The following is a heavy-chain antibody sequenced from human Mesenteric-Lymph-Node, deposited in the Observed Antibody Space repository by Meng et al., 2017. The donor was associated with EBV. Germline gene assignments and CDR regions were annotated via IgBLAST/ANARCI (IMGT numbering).Heavy chain of an antibody. D-gene: IGHD2-21*02. J-gene: IGHJ4*02. Sequence: QVQLQQSGPGLVKPSXXPXLTXFXXGDKVSSNTAAWNWIRQSPSRGLEWLGRTNYRSKWYTDDAVSVKSRREINPDPSKSQFSLQLISVTPEDTALYYCATSVGCGGDCYSIHFDYWGQGTLVTVSS. V-gene: IGHV6-1*01. CDR3: ATSVGCGGDCYSIHFDY. CDR1: GDKVSSNTAA. CDR2: TNYRSKWYT.